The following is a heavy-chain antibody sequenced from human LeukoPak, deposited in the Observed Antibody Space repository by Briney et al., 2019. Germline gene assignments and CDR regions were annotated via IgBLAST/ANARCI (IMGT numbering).Heavy chain of an antibody. CDR3: TTDSGKSTTDY. Sequence: PGGSLRLSCAASGFTFSTYAINWVRQAPGKGLEWVSGISGSGDSTDYADSVKGRFTISRDNSKNTLYLQMNSLKTEDTAVYYCTTDSGKSTTDYWGQGTLVTVSS. CDR1: GFTFSTYA. D-gene: IGHD2/OR15-2a*01. J-gene: IGHJ4*02. V-gene: IGHV3-23*01. CDR2: ISGSGDST.